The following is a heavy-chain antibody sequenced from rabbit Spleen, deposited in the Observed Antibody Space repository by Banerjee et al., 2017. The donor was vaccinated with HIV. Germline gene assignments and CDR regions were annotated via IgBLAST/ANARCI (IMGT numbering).Heavy chain of an antibody. J-gene: IGHJ4*01. D-gene: IGHD1-1*01. CDR2: IEAGTSGFT. Sequence: QEQLVESGGGLVQPEGSLTLTCKASGVSFSVSSYICWVRQAPGKGLEWIACIEAGTSGFTYFANWAKGRFTISMTSSTTVTLQMTSLTAADTATYFCARDLVAVIGWNFSLWGQGTLVTVS. V-gene: IGHV1S45*01. CDR3: ARDLVAVIGWNFSL. CDR1: GVSFSVSSY.